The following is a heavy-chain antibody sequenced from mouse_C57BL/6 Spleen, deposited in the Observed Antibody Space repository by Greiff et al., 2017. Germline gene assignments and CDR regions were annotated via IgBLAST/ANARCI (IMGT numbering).Heavy chain of an antibody. CDR3: TSLRLLGDCSMDY. D-gene: IGHD2-12*01. CDR2: INPSTGGT. Sequence: EVQLQQSGPELVKPGASVKISCKASGYSFTGDYMNWVKQSPEKSLEWIGEINPSTGGTTYNQKFKAKATLTVDQSSSTAYMPLKSLTSEDSAVYSSTSLRLLGDCSMDYWGPGTSVTVSS. V-gene: IGHV1-42*01. CDR1: GYSFTGDY. J-gene: IGHJ4*01.